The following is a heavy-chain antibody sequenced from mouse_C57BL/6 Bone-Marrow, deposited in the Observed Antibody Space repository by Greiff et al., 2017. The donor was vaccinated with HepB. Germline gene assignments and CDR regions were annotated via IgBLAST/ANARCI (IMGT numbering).Heavy chain of an antibody. D-gene: IGHD3-2*02. CDR2: IDPEIGGT. CDR1: GYTFTDYE. CDR3: TAQALYYAMDY. J-gene: IGHJ4*01. Sequence: VQLKESGAELVRPGASVTLSCKASGYTFTDYEMHWVKQTPVHGLEWIGAIDPEIGGTAYNQKFKGKAILTADKSSSTAYMELRSLTSEDSAVYFLTAQALYYAMDYWGQGTSVTVSS. V-gene: IGHV1-15*01.